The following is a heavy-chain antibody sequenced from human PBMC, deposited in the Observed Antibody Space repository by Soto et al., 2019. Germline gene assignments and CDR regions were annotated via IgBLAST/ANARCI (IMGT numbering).Heavy chain of an antibody. J-gene: IGHJ5*02. D-gene: IGHD2-15*01. Sequence: PGGSLRLSCAASGFTFSSYAMSWVRQAPGKGLEWVSAISGSGGSTYYADSVKGRFTISRDNSKNTLYLQTNSLRAEDTAVYYCAKAPYCSGGSCYSASWFDPWGQGTLVTVSS. CDR2: ISGSGGST. CDR3: AKAPYCSGGSCYSASWFDP. CDR1: GFTFSSYA. V-gene: IGHV3-23*01.